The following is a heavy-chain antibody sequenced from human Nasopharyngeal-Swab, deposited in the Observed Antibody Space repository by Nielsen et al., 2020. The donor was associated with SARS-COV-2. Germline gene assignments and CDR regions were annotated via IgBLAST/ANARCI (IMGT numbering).Heavy chain of an antibody. J-gene: IGHJ4*02. CDR3: ARDFRLVTKNYYGFDY. CDR1: GGTFSSYA. Sequence: ASVKVSCKASGGTFSSYAISWVRQAPGQGLEWMGWISAYNGNTNYAQKLQGRVTMTTDTSTSTAYMELRSLRSDDTAVYYCARDFRLVTKNYYGFDYWGQGTLVTVSS. CDR2: ISAYNGNT. D-gene: IGHD3-10*01. V-gene: IGHV1-18*01.